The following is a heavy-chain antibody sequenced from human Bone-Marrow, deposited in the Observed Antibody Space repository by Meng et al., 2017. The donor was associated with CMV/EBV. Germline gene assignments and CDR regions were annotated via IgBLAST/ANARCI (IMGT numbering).Heavy chain of an antibody. D-gene: IGHD2-2*01. CDR2: ISSSGSTI. Sequence: GESLKISCAASGFTFSDYYMSWIRQAPGKGLEWVSYISSSGSTIYYADSVKGRFTISRDNAKNSLYLQMNSLRAEDTAVYYCARDRGREDIVVVPAAPIGYWGQGTLATVSS. CDR3: ARDRGREDIVVVPAAPIGY. J-gene: IGHJ4*02. V-gene: IGHV3-11*04. CDR1: GFTFSDYY.